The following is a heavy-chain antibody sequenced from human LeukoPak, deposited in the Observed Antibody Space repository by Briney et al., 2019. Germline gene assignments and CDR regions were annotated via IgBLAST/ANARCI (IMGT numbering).Heavy chain of an antibody. J-gene: IGHJ4*02. CDR3: AGERHDYGDYVSSDY. CDR1: GGSISSVNL. Sequence: PSETLSLTCAVSGGSISSVNLWSWVRQPPGKGLEWIGEINHSGSTNYNPSLKSRVTISVDTSKNQFSLKLSSVTAADTAVYYCAGERHDYGDYVSSDYWGQGTLVTVSS. CDR2: INHSGST. D-gene: IGHD4-17*01. V-gene: IGHV4-4*02.